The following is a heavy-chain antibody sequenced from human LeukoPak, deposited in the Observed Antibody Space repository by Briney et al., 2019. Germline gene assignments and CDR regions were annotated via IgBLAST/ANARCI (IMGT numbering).Heavy chain of an antibody. V-gene: IGHV3-7*01. CDR1: GFTFSSYE. J-gene: IGHJ4*02. CDR3: ARDRTTDFWSGYYTNYFDY. D-gene: IGHD3-3*01. CDR2: IKQDGSEK. Sequence: GGSLRLSCAASGFTFSSYEMNWVRQAPGKGLEWVATIKQDGSEKYHVDSVKGRFTISRDNAKNSLYVQMNSLRAEDTAVYYCARDRTTDFWSGYYTNYFDYWGQGTLVTVSS.